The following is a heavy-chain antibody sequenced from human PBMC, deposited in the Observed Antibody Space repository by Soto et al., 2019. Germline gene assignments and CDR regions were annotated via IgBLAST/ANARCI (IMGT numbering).Heavy chain of an antibody. CDR1: GFTFSDYN. CDR2: IDIFSATI. V-gene: IGHV3-48*02. CDR3: ARDGVAEIDY. Sequence: EVQLVESGGGLVQPGGSLRLSCAASGFTFSDYNMLWVRQAPGKGLEWVSYIDIFSATIYYADSVKGRFTISRDNAKKSLYLQMNSLRDEDTAVYYCARDGVAEIDYWGQGTLVTVSS. D-gene: IGHD2-15*01. J-gene: IGHJ4*02.